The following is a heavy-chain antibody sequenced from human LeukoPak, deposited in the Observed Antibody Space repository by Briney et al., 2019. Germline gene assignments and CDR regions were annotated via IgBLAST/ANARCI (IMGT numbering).Heavy chain of an antibody. CDR1: GFTFSDYA. V-gene: IGHV3-30-3*01. CDR2: ISKDGSDK. CDR3: ARDYLWSYDY. Sequence: GRSLRLSCAASGFTFSDYAMHWVRQAPGKGLEWVAVISKDGSDKYYPGSVRGRFTISRDNSKNTIYLQMDSLRAEDTAIYYCARDYLWSYDYWGQGTLVTVSS. D-gene: IGHD1-26*01. J-gene: IGHJ4*02.